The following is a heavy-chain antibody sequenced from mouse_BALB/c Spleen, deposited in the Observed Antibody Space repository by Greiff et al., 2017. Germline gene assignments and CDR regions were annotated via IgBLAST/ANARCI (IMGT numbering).Heavy chain of an antibody. CDR3: ARNEYYGSSYYFDY. V-gene: IGHV5-12-2*01. Sequence: EVQLVESGGGLVQPGGSLKLSCAASGFTFSSYTMSWVRQTPEKRLEWVAYISNGSGSTYYTDTVKGRFTISRDDDKNTLYLQMSSLKSDDKAMYYCARNEYYGSSYYFDYWGQGTTLTVSS. J-gene: IGHJ2*01. CDR1: GFTFSSYT. CDR2: ISNGSGST. D-gene: IGHD1-1*01.